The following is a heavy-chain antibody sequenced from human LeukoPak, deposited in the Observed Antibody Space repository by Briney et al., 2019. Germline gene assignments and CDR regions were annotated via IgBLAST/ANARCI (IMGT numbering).Heavy chain of an antibody. V-gene: IGHV4-34*01. D-gene: IGHD6-13*01. CDR3: ATTSTAAGTGPTIDY. Sequence: SETLSLTCAVYGGSFSGYYWSWIRQPPGKGLEWIGEINHSGSTNYNPPLKSRVTISVDTSKNQFSLKLSSVTAADTAVYYCATTSTAAGTGPTIDYWGKGTLVTVSS. CDR2: INHSGST. CDR1: GGSFSGYY. J-gene: IGHJ4*02.